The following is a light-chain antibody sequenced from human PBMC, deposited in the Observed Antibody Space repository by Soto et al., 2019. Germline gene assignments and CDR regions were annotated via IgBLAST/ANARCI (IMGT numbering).Light chain of an antibody. CDR1: SSDVGGYNH. CDR3: SSYTGSSPLYV. J-gene: IGLJ1*01. Sequence: QSALTQPASVSGSPGQSITISCTGTSSDVGGYNHVSWYQQHPGKAPKLMIYEVSHRPSGVSNRFSGYKSGNTASLTISGLQAEDEADYYCSSYTGSSPLYVFGTGTKLTVL. CDR2: EVS. V-gene: IGLV2-14*01.